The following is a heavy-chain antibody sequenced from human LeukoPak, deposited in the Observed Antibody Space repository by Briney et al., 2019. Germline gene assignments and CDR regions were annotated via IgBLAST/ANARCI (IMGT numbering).Heavy chain of an antibody. CDR1: GYSFTSYW. Sequence: GESLKISCKGSGYSFTSYWIGWVRQMPGKGLEWMGIIYPGDSDTRYSPSFQGQVTISADKSISTAYLQWSSLKASDTAMYYCARALTNHYYYYYMDVWGKGTTVTVSS. CDR2: IYPGDSDT. CDR3: ARALTNHYYYYYMDV. J-gene: IGHJ6*03. V-gene: IGHV5-51*01. D-gene: IGHD4/OR15-4a*01.